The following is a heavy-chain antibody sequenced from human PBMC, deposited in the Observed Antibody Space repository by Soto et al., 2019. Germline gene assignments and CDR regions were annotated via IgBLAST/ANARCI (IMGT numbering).Heavy chain of an antibody. D-gene: IGHD5-18*01. V-gene: IGHV1-69*13. CDR2: IIPVFGTT. Sequence: SVKVSCKASGYIFSSYSISWVRQAPGQGLEWMGGIIPVFGTTRDVQKFQGRVTMTANESTSTVYMELSRLGSEDTAIYYCAREVHTDGAFDIWGQGTMVTVS. CDR3: AREVHTDGAFDI. CDR1: GYIFSSYS. J-gene: IGHJ3*02.